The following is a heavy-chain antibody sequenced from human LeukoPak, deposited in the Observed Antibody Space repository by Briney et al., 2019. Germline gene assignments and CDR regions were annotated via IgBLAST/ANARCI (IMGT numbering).Heavy chain of an antibody. CDR1: GCTLSAYA. V-gene: IGHV3-30*18. J-gene: IGHJ4*02. D-gene: IGHD6-13*01. Sequence: GRSLRLSCTASGCTLSAYAMNWVRQAPGKGLEWVALISYDGSNKYYADFVKGRFTISRDSSKNTLYLQVNSLRAEDTAVYYCANEGLGNSWYPNLIDYWGQGTLVTVSS. CDR2: ISYDGSNK. CDR3: ANEGLGNSWYPNLIDY.